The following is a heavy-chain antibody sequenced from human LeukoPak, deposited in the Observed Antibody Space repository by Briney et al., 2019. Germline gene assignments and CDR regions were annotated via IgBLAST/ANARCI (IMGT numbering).Heavy chain of an antibody. CDR1: EGTFSSYA. Sequence: VKVSCKASEGTFSSYAISWVRQAPGQGLEWMGGIIPIFGTANYAQKFQGRVTITTDESTSTAYMELSSLRSEDTAVYYCARETDPFSLGTFYNWFDPWGQGTLVTVSS. V-gene: IGHV1-69*13. CDR2: IIPIFGTA. CDR3: ARETDPFSLGTFYNWFDP. D-gene: IGHD7-27*01. J-gene: IGHJ5*02.